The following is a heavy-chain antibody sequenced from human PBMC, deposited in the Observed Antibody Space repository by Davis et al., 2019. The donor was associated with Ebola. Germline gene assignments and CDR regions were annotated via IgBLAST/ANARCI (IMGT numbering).Heavy chain of an antibody. Sequence: PGGSLRLSCEASGFSFSDFTMNWVRQAPGKGLEWVSSITSTHRYIYYADSVKGRFTVSRDNTWNSLFLQMNSLSDDYTAVDYCAGYSSSWYEVDDYHGLEVWGQGTTVTVSS. CDR3: AGYSSSWYEVDDYHGLEV. CDR2: ITSTHRYI. V-gene: IGHV3-21*01. D-gene: IGHD6-19*01. CDR1: GFSFSDFT. J-gene: IGHJ6*02.